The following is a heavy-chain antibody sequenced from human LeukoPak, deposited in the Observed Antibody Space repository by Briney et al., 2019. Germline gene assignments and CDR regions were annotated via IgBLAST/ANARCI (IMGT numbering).Heavy chain of an antibody. J-gene: IGHJ6*03. Sequence: GGSLRLSCAASGFTVSSNYMSWVRQAPGKGLEWVSVIYSGGSTYYADSVKGRFTISRDNSKNTLYLQMNSLRAEDTAVYYCARVRGDIVVVRGPYYMDVWGKGTTVTVSS. CDR1: GFTVSSNY. V-gene: IGHV3-53*01. D-gene: IGHD2-15*01. CDR3: ARVRGDIVVVRGPYYMDV. CDR2: IYSGGST.